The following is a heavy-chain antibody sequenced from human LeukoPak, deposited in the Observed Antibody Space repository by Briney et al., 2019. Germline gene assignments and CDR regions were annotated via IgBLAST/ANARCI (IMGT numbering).Heavy chain of an antibody. J-gene: IGHJ4*02. CDR2: MYSGGDT. D-gene: IGHD3-22*01. CDR3: ARAGTMIVVVTPYYFDY. CDR1: GFTVSSNY. V-gene: IGHV3-53*05. Sequence: PGGSLRLSCSASGFTVSSNYMSWVRQAPGKGLEWVSIMYSGGDTDYADSVKGRFTISRDNAKNTLYLQMNSLRAEDTAVYYCARAGTMIVVVTPYYFDYWGQGTLVTVSS.